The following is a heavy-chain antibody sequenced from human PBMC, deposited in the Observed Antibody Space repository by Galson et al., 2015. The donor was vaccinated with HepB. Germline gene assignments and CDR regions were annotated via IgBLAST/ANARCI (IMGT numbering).Heavy chain of an antibody. CDR1: GFTLSDYS. CDR3: ARGGSSTRYYYYYGMDV. CDR2: ISSSGSII. V-gene: IGHV3-11*01. Sequence: SLRLSCAASGFTLSDYSMSWIRQAPGKGLEWISYISSSGSIIHYADSVRGRFTISRDNAQNSLFLQMNSLRAEDTAVFYCARGGSSTRYYYYYGMDVWGQGTTVTVSS. D-gene: IGHD6-6*01. J-gene: IGHJ6*02.